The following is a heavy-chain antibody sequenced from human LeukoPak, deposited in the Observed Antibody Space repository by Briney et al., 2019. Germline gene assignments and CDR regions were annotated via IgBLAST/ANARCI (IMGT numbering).Heavy chain of an antibody. Sequence: GGSLRLSCEASGFTFINFEMNWVRQAPGEGLEWVSYISLSGSTITYADSVKGRFTISRDNAKSTLYLQMNSLRAEDTALYYCARGPSGTYSSDFWGQGTLVTVSS. J-gene: IGHJ4*02. D-gene: IGHD1-26*01. CDR1: GFTFINFE. CDR2: ISLSGSTI. V-gene: IGHV3-48*03. CDR3: ARGPSGTYSSDF.